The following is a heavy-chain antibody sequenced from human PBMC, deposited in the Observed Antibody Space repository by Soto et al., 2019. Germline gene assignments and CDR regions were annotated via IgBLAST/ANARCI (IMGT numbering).Heavy chain of an antibody. Sequence: GALRLSCAASGFTFSSYAMHWVRQAPGKGLEWVAVISYDGSNKYYADSVKGRFTISRDNSKNTLYLQMNSLRAEDTAVYYCAREAGDGYNHYYYYGMDVWGQGTTVTVSS. CDR1: GFTFSSYA. CDR3: AREAGDGYNHYYYYGMDV. J-gene: IGHJ6*02. CDR2: ISYDGSNK. V-gene: IGHV3-30-3*01. D-gene: IGHD5-12*01.